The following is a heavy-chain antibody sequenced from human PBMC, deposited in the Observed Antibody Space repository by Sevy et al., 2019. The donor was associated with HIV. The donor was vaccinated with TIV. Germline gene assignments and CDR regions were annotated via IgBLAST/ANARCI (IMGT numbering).Heavy chain of an antibody. D-gene: IGHD3-10*01. CDR3: AKDTESGSYYNYYYYMDG. V-gene: IGHV3-23*01. J-gene: IGHJ6*03. CDR2: ISDSGGST. CDR1: GFTFSNYA. Sequence: GGSLRLSCAASGFTFSNYAMSWVRQAPGKGLEWVSGISDSGGSTYYADSVKGRFTVSRDNSKNTLYLQMNSLRADDTAVYYCAKDTESGSYYNYYYYMDGWGKGTTVTVSS.